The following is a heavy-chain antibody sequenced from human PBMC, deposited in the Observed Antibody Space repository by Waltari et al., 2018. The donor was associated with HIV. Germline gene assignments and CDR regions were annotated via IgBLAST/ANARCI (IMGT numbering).Heavy chain of an antibody. D-gene: IGHD4-17*01. CDR1: GGSISSYY. CDR2: IYYSGST. J-gene: IGHJ4*02. CDR3: AREGGLRPS. Sequence: QVQLQESGPGLVKPSETLSLTCTVSGGSISSYYWSWIRQPPGKGLEWIGYIYYSGSTNYNPSRKSRVTISVDTSKNQFSLKLSSVTAADTAVYYCAREGGLRPSWGQGTLVTVSS. V-gene: IGHV4-59*01.